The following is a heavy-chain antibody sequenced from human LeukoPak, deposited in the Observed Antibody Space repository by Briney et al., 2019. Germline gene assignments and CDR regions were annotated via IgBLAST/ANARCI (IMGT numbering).Heavy chain of an antibody. J-gene: IGHJ6*02. CDR3: ARRGVTTRDSYYYAMHV. D-gene: IGHD2-21*02. CDR2: INPGDGDT. Sequence: ASVKVSCKASGYTFTSYGISWVRQAPGQGLEWMGRINPGDGDTKYSQNFQGRVTFARDTSANTAFMELSSLRSEDTAVYYCARRGVTTRDSYYYAMHVWGQGTTVTVSS. CDR1: GYTFTSYG. V-gene: IGHV1-3*01.